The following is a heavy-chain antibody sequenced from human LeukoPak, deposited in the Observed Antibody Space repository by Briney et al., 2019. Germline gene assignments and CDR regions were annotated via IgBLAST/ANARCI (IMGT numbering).Heavy chain of an antibody. V-gene: IGHV1-18*01. D-gene: IGHD6-19*01. CDR1: GYTFNSYG. Sequence: GASVKVSCKASGYTFNSYGISWVRQAPGQGLEWMGWISAYNGNTNYAQKLQGRVTVTTDTSTSIAYMELRSLRSDDTAVYYCARGAPIAVAGFPPDYWGQGTLVTVSS. CDR2: ISAYNGNT. J-gene: IGHJ4*02. CDR3: ARGAPIAVAGFPPDY.